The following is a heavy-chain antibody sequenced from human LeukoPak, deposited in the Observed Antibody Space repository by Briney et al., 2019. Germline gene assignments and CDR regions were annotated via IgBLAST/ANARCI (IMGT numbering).Heavy chain of an antibody. CDR2: ISGSGGST. J-gene: IGHJ4*02. V-gene: IGHV3-23*01. CDR1: GFTFSDYY. Sequence: PGGSLRLSCAASGFTFSDYYMSWIRQAPGKGLEWVSAISGSGGSTYYADSVKGRFTISRDNSKNTLYLQMNSLRAEDTAVYYCAKGVYYDFWSGYYYFDYWGQGTLVTVSS. D-gene: IGHD3-3*01. CDR3: AKGVYYDFWSGYYYFDY.